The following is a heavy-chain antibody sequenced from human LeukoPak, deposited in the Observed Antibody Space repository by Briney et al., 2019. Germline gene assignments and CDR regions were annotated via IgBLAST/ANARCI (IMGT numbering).Heavy chain of an antibody. CDR3: ARELGSSFDY. D-gene: IGHD6-13*01. J-gene: IGHJ4*02. CDR2: IYSGGST. Sequence: GGSLRLSCAASGFTFSSYAMSWVRQAPGKGLEWVSVIYSGGSTYYADSVKGRFTISRHNSKNTLYLQMNSLRAEDTAVYYCARELGSSFDYWGQGTLVTVSS. V-gene: IGHV3-53*04. CDR1: GFTFSSYA.